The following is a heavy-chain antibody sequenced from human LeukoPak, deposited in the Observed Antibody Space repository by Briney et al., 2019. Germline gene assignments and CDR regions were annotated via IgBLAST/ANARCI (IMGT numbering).Heavy chain of an antibody. CDR1: GFTFSAYN. V-gene: IGHV3-21*01. J-gene: IGHJ4*02. CDR3: ARGGWVAAAGLDY. Sequence: GGSLRLSCAASGFTFSAYNMNWVRRTPGKGLEWVSSITTSSSYMFYADSVRGRFTISRDNAENSLYLQMNSLRAEDTAVYYCARGGWVAAAGLDYWGQGTLVTVSS. CDR2: ITTSSSYM. D-gene: IGHD6-13*01.